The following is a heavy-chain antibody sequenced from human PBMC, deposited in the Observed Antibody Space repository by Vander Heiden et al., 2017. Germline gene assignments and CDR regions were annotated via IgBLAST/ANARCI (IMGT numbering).Heavy chain of an antibody. CDR3: AREQLRRSAWFDP. V-gene: IGHV4-39*01. CDR2: FYYGGST. D-gene: IGHD3-3*01. Sequence: QLQLQESGPGLVKPSETLSLTCTVSGGSISGSTHYWGWIRQPPGKGPEWIGTFYYGGSTFYNPSLKSRVTISVDASRNQFSLALFSVTAADTAIYYWAREQLRRSAWFDPWGRGTLVTVSS. CDR1: GGSISGSTHY. J-gene: IGHJ5*02.